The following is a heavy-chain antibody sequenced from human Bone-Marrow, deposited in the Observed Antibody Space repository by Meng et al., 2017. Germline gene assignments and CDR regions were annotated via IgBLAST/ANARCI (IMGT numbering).Heavy chain of an antibody. Sequence: GESLKISCAASGFTLSNAWMSWVRQAPGKGLVWVSRINSDGSSTSYADSVKGRFTISRDNAKNTLYLQMNSLRAEDTAVYYCAREPVGELAAAGTGNDAFDIWGQGTMVTVSS. D-gene: IGHD6-13*01. CDR2: INSDGSST. CDR3: AREPVGELAAAGTGNDAFDI. V-gene: IGHV3-74*01. J-gene: IGHJ3*02. CDR1: GFTLSNAW.